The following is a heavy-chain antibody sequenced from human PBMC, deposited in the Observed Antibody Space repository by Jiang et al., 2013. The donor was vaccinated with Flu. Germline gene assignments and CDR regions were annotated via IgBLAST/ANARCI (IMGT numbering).Heavy chain of an antibody. Sequence: SCKASGYTFTSYAMHWVRQAPGQRLEWMGWINAGNGNTKYSQKFQGRVTITRDTSASTAYMELSSLRSEDTAVYYCARVGFGVTTGAFDIWGQGTMVTVSS. D-gene: IGHD3-16*01. CDR2: INAGNGNT. V-gene: IGHV1-3*01. J-gene: IGHJ3*02. CDR3: ARVGFGVTTGAFDI. CDR1: GYTFTSYA.